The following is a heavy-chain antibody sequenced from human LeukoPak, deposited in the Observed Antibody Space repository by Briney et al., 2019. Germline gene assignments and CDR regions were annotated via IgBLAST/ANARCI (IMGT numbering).Heavy chain of an antibody. J-gene: IGHJ4*02. Sequence: ASVKVSCKTSGYTFTSYYMHWVLQAPGQGLEWMGWVNPTSGGTNYAQKLQGRVTMTRDTSISTAYMELSRLRSDDTAVYYCARVYYYYDSSGILTLYFDYWGQGTLVTVSS. CDR1: GYTFTSYY. CDR3: ARVYYYYDSSGILTLYFDY. V-gene: IGHV1-2*02. CDR2: VNPTSGGT. D-gene: IGHD3-22*01.